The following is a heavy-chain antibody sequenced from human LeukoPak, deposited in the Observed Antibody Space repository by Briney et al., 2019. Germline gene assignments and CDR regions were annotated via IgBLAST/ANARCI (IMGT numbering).Heavy chain of an antibody. D-gene: IGHD5-12*01. CDR3: ARDLSSGYVGDY. J-gene: IGHJ4*02. CDR2: ISSSSSYI. V-gene: IGHV3-21*01. Sequence: GGSLRLSCAASGFTFSSYSMNWVRQAPGKGLGWVSSISSSSSYIYYADSVKGRFTISRDNAKNSLYLQMNSLRAEDTAVYYCARDLSSGYVGDYWGQGTLVTVSS. CDR1: GFTFSSYS.